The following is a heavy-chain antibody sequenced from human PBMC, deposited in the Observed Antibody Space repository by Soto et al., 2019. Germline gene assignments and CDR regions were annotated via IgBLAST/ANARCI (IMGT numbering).Heavy chain of an antibody. CDR2: IVPIYRTA. CDR3: VRDSGAKLSSS. V-gene: IGHV1-69*01. CDR1: GGTFSSYR. J-gene: IGHJ4*02. Sequence: QVQLVQSGAEVKKPGSSVKVSCKASGGTFSSYRINWVRQAPGQGLEWVGGIVPIYRTADYAQKFQGRVTITADESARTSYMKLRSLKSQDTAVYYCVRDSGAKLSSSWGQGTLVTVSS. D-gene: IGHD6-13*01.